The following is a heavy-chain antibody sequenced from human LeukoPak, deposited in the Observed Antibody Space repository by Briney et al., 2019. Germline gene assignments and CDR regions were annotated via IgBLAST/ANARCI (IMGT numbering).Heavy chain of an antibody. CDR1: GFTFSSYW. CDR3: ARVIITTGGFDYGMDV. V-gene: IGHV3-7*04. CDR2: IKQDGSEK. Sequence: PGGSLRLSCAASGFTFSSYWMRWVRQAPGKGLEWVANIKQDGSEKYYVDSVKGRFTISRDNAKNSLYLQMNSLRAEDTAVYYYARVIITTGGFDYGMDVWGQGTTVTVSS. J-gene: IGHJ6*02. D-gene: IGHD3-10*01.